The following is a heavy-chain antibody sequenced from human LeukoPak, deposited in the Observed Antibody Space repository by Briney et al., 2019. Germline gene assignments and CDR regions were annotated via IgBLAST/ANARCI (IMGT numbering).Heavy chain of an antibody. J-gene: IGHJ4*02. CDR1: GFTFSSYG. D-gene: IGHD3-22*01. CDR2: ISTAGGTI. Sequence: GGSLRLSCAASGFTFSSYGMNWVRQAPGKGLEWVSHISTAGGTIYYADSVKGRFTVSRDNAKNSLYLQVNSLRAEDTAVYYCARVLWGSSGYPFDYWGQGTLVTVSS. CDR3: ARVLWGSSGYPFDY. V-gene: IGHV3-48*03.